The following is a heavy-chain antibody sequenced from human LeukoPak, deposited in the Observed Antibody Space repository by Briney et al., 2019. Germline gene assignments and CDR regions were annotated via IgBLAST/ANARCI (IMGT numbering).Heavy chain of an antibody. CDR2: MNPNRGNT. CDR3: ARALFGVVNPGDDY. D-gene: IGHD3-3*01. Sequence: GASVKVSCKASGYTFTSYDINWVRQAPGQGLEWMGWMNPNRGNTVYAQKFQGRVTITRNTSISTAYMELSSLRSEDTAVYYCARALFGVVNPGDDYWGQGTLVTVSS. CDR1: GYTFTSYD. V-gene: IGHV1-8*03. J-gene: IGHJ4*02.